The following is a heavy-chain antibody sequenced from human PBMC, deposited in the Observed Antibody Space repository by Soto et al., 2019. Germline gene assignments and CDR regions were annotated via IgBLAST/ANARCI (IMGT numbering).Heavy chain of an antibody. V-gene: IGHV4-59*01. CDR1: GDSISSYY. CDR2: IYYSGST. Sequence: PSETLSLTCTVSGDSISSYYWSWIRQPPGKGLEWIGYIYYSGSTNYNPPLKSRVTISVDTSKNQFSLKLSSVTAADTAVYYCARRYGCNFDYWGQGTLVTVSS. D-gene: IGHD3-16*01. J-gene: IGHJ4*02. CDR3: ARRYGCNFDY.